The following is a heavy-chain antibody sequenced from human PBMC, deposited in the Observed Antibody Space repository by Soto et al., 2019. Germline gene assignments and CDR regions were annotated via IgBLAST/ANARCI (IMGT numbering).Heavy chain of an antibody. CDR3: AGHSSSLFNGWFDP. J-gene: IGHJ5*02. D-gene: IGHD6-13*01. V-gene: IGHV1-69*01. Sequence: QVQLVQSGAKVKKPGSSEKVSCKASGGTFSSYAISWVRQAPGQGLEWMGGIIPILGTANYAQKFQGRVTITADESTSTAYMELSSLRSEDTAVYYCAGHSSSLFNGWFDPWGQGTLVTVSS. CDR1: GGTFSSYA. CDR2: IIPILGTA.